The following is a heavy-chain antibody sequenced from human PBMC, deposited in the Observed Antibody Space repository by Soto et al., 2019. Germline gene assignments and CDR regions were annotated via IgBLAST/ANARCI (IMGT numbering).Heavy chain of an antibody. Sequence: KWVRPAPGEGLEWVSYISTSSSTIYYADSVKGRFTISRDNAKNSLYLQMKSLRVEDTAVDYFFFFQAEDGIRDL. D-gene: IGHD2-21*01. CDR2: ISTSSSTI. CDR3: FFFQAEDGIRDL. V-gene: IGHV3-48*01. J-gene: IGHJ2*01.